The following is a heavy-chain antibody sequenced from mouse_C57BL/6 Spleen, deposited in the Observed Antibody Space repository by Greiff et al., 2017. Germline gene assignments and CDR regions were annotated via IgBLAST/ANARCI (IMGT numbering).Heavy chain of an antibody. CDR3: TGLYDGYYFYAMDY. J-gene: IGHJ4*01. D-gene: IGHD2-3*01. CDR1: GFTFSNYW. CDR2: IRLKSDNYAT. Sequence: EVMLVESGGGLVQPGGSMKLSCVASGFTFSNYWMNWVRQSPEKGLEWVAQIRLKSDNYATHYAESVKGRFTISRDDSKSSVYLQMNNLRAEDTGIYYCTGLYDGYYFYAMDYWGQGTSVTVSS. V-gene: IGHV6-3*01.